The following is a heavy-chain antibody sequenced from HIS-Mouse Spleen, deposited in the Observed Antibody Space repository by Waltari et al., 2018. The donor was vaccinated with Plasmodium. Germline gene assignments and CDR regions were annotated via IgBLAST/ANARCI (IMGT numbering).Heavy chain of an antibody. CDR1: GYTFTRYD. CDR3: ARGRKLRRGMDV. Sequence: QVQLVQSGAEVTKPGASVTVSCKASGYTFTRYDINWVRQATGQGLEWMGWMNPNSGNTGYAQKFQGRVTMTRNTSISTAYMELSSLRSEDTAVYYCARGRKLRRGMDVWGQGTTVTVSS. J-gene: IGHJ6*02. CDR2: MNPNSGNT. V-gene: IGHV1-8*01. D-gene: IGHD1-26*01.